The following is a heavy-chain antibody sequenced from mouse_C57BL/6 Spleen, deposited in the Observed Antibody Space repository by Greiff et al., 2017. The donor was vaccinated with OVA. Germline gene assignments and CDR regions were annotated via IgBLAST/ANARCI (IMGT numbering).Heavy chain of an antibody. J-gene: IGHJ2*01. CDR1: GFTFTDYY. CDR3: ARYSYSSGFDY. D-gene: IGHD3-1*01. V-gene: IGHV7-3*01. Sequence: EVKLVESGGGLVQPGGSLSLSCAASGFTFTDYYMSWVRQPPGKALEWLGFIRNKANGYTTEYSASVKGRFTISRDNSQSILYLQMNALRAEDSATYYCARYSYSSGFDYWGQGTTLTVSS. CDR2: IRNKANGYTT.